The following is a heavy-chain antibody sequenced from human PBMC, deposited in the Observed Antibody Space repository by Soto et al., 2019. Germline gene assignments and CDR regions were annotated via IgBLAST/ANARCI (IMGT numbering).Heavy chain of an antibody. CDR3: ARDHGWELLNYYYGMDV. CDR2: IYYSGST. J-gene: IGHJ6*02. CDR1: GGSVSSGSYY. D-gene: IGHD1-26*01. V-gene: IGHV4-61*01. Sequence: PSETLSLTCTVSGGSVSSGSYYWSWIRQPPGKGLEWIGYIYYSGSTNYNPSLKSRVTISVDTSKNQFSLKLSSVTAADTAVYYCARDHGWELLNYYYGMDVWGQGTTVTVSS.